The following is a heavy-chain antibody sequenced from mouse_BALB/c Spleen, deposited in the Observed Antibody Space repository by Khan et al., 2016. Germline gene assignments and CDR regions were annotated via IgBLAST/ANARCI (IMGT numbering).Heavy chain of an antibody. CDR3: ARNGNRYVRIWFAY. D-gene: IGHD2-14*01. CDR2: ISYSGST. V-gene: IGHV3-2*02. CDR1: GYSITSDYA. Sequence: EVQLQESGPGLVKPSQSLSLTCTVTGYSITSDYAWNWIRQFPGNKLEWMGYISYSGSTSYNPSLKSRISITRDTSTNQFFLQLNSVTTEDTATXYCARNGNRYVRIWFAYWCQGTLVTVSS. J-gene: IGHJ3*01.